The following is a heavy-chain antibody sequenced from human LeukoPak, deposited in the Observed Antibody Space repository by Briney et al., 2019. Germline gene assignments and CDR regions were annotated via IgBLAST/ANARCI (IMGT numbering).Heavy chain of an antibody. D-gene: IGHD6-13*01. J-gene: IGHJ4*02. CDR1: GFTFSSYS. CDR3: AKSTRYSSSWAFDY. Sequence: GGSLRLSCAASGFTFSSYSMTWVRQAPGKGLEWVSSISSSSSYIYYADSVKGRFTISRDNAKNSLYLQMNSLRAEDTAVYYCAKSTRYSSSWAFDYWGQGTLVTVSS. V-gene: IGHV3-21*01. CDR2: ISSSSSYI.